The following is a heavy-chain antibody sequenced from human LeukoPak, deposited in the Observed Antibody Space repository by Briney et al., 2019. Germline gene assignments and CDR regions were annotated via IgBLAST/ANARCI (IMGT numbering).Heavy chain of an antibody. J-gene: IGHJ5*02. Sequence: PSETLSLTCTVSGGSISNYYWNWIRQPPGKGLEWIGNIYHTGSTYYNPSLKSRVTISVDTSKNQFSLKLSSVTAADTAVYYCARAYSSSWYFNWFDPWGQGTLVTVSS. V-gene: IGHV4-59*08. D-gene: IGHD6-13*01. CDR3: ARAYSSSWYFNWFDP. CDR2: IYHTGST. CDR1: GGSISNYY.